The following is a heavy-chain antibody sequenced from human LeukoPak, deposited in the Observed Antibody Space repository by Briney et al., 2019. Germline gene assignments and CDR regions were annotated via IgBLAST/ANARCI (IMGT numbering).Heavy chain of an antibody. J-gene: IGHJ6*03. CDR3: ATTQRGPYYYYMDV. D-gene: IGHD2-2*01. CDR2: IYYSGST. CDR1: GGSISSYY. Sequence: SETLSLTCTVSGGSISSYYWSWIRQPPGKGLKWIGYIYYSGSTNYNPSLKSRVTISVDTSKNQFSLKLSSVTAADTAVYYCATTQRGPYYYYMDVWGKGTTVTVSS. V-gene: IGHV4-59*01.